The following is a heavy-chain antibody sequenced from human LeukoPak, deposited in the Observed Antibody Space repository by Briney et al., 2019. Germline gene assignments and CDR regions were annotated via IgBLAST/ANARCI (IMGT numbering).Heavy chain of an antibody. J-gene: IGHJ5*02. Sequence: GGSLRLSCAASGFTFSSYGMHWVRQAPGKGLEWVAFIRYDGSNKCYADSVKGRFTISRDNSKNTLYLQMNSLRSDDTAVYYCARLNKGSSSWYWGYNWFDPWGQGTLVTVSS. D-gene: IGHD6-13*01. V-gene: IGHV3-30*02. CDR1: GFTFSSYG. CDR2: IRYDGSNK. CDR3: ARLNKGSSSWYWGYNWFDP.